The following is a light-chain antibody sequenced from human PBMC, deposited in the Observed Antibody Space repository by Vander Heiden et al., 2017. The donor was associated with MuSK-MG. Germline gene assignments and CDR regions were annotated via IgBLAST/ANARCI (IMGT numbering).Light chain of an antibody. CDR3: STYTVSNSRV. CDR1: SSDDGDQKY. Sequence: SALTQPTSASGSPGQSVTISCTGTSSDDGDQKYVSGYQQHQGKAPKLMIYDFTRRPSGVPGRFSGSRSGNTAYLTVSGLQTEDEADYYCSTYTVSNSRVFGGGTKLTVL. V-gene: IGLV2-8*01. J-gene: IGLJ3*02. CDR2: DFT.